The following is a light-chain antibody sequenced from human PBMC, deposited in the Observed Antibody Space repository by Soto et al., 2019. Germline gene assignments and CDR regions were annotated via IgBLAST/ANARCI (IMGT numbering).Light chain of an antibody. J-gene: IGLJ1*01. V-gene: IGLV2-14*01. CDR3: SSYTSSSTLYV. CDR1: SSDVGGYNY. CDR2: YVS. Sequence: QSALTQPASVSGSPGQSITISCTGTSSDVGGYNYVSWYQQNPGKAPKLMIYYVSVRPSGVSNRFSGSKSGNTASLTISGLKAEDEADYSCSSYTSSSTLYVFRTGTKVTV.